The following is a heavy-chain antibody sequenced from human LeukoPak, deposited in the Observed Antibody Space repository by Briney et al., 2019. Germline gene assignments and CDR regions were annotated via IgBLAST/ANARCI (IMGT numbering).Heavy chain of an antibody. Sequence: PGGSLRLSCAASGFTFSSYAMSWVRQAPGKGLEWVSAISGSGGSTYYADSVKGRFTISRDNAKNSLYLQMNSLRAEDTAVYYCARDSYYYDSSGYYRFDYWGQGTLVTVSS. CDR2: ISGSGGST. CDR3: ARDSYYYDSSGYYRFDY. V-gene: IGHV3-23*01. J-gene: IGHJ4*02. CDR1: GFTFSSYA. D-gene: IGHD3-22*01.